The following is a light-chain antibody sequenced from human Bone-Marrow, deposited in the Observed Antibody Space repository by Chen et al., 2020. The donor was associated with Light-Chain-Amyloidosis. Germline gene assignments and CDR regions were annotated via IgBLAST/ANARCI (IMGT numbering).Light chain of an antibody. CDR2: EVT. J-gene: IGLJ2*01. V-gene: IGLV2-8*01. Sequence: QSALTQPASVSGSPGQSITISCTGTSSDVGGDNHVSWYQQHPDKAPKLMIYEVTNRPSWVPDRFSGSKSGNTASLTVSGLQAEDEADYYCSSYAGSNNLVFGGGTRLTVL. CDR1: SSDVGGDNH. CDR3: SSYAGSNNLV.